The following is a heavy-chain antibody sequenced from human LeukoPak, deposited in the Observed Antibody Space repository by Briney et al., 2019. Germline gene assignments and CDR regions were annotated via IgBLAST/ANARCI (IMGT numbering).Heavy chain of an antibody. Sequence: GGSLRLSCAASGFTFSSYGMHWVRQAPGKGLEWVAVIWYDGSNKYYADSVKGRFTISRENSKNTLYLQMNGLRAEDTAVYYCARDRGMVRGVRFYYYYGMDVWGKGTTVTVSS. CDR3: ARDRGMVRGVRFYYYYGMDV. D-gene: IGHD3-10*01. J-gene: IGHJ6*04. CDR2: IWYDGSNK. V-gene: IGHV3-33*01. CDR1: GFTFSSYG.